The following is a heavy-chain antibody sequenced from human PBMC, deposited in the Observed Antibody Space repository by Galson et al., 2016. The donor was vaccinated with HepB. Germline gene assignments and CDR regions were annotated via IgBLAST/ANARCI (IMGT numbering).Heavy chain of an antibody. J-gene: IGHJ5*02. V-gene: IGHV3-74*01. Sequence: SLRLSCAASGFTFSSYWMHWVRQSPEEGLVWVSHINSDGSTTAYAASVKGRFTISRDNAKKTLYLQMNSLRVEDTAVYYCARDPLLWGHWFDHWGQGTLVTVSS. CDR3: ARDPLLWGHWFDH. D-gene: IGHD7-27*01. CDR2: INSDGSTT. CDR1: GFTFSSYW.